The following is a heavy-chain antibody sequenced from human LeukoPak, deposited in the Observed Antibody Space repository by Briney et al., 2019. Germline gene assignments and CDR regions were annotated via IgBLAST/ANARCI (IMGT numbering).Heavy chain of an antibody. J-gene: IGHJ6*03. D-gene: IGHD4/OR15-4a*01. V-gene: IGHV1-69*05. CDR3: ARDPGGATYYYYYMDV. CDR1: GGTFSSYA. CDR2: IIHIFGTA. Sequence: SVKVSCKASGGTFSSYAISWVRQAPGQGLEWMGGIIHIFGTANYAQKFQGRVTITTDESTSTAYMELSSLRSEDTAVYYCARDPGGATYYYYYMDVWGKGTTVTVSS.